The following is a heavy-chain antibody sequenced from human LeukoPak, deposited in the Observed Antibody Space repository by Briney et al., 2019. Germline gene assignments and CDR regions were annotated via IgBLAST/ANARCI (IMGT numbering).Heavy chain of an antibody. Sequence: TSQTLSLTCTVSGDSISSGDYYWSWIRQPPGKGLEWIGYIYFSGTTYYNPSLKSRVTMSVDTSKNQFSLKLSSVTAADTAVYYCARDGLYSYGYSYFDYWGQGTLVTVSS. V-gene: IGHV4-30-4*08. CDR1: GDSISSGDYY. CDR3: ARDGLYSYGYSYFDY. CDR2: IYFSGTT. J-gene: IGHJ4*02. D-gene: IGHD5-18*01.